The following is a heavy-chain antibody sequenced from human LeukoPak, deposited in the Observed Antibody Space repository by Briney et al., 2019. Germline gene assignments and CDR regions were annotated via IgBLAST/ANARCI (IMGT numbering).Heavy chain of an antibody. Sequence: SETLSLTCTVSGGSISSYYWSWIRQPPGKGLEWIGYIYYSGSTNYNPSLKSRVTISVDTSKNQFSPKLSSVTAADTAVYYCARGPYYYDSSGYYYSSAFDIWGQGTMVTVSS. D-gene: IGHD3-22*01. CDR2: IYYSGST. V-gene: IGHV4-59*01. CDR3: ARGPYYYDSSGYYYSSAFDI. CDR1: GGSISSYY. J-gene: IGHJ3*02.